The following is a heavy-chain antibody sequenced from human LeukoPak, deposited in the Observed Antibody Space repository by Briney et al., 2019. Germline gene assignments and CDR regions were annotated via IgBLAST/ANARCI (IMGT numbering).Heavy chain of an antibody. CDR3: ARGVTAGVDF. CDR2: MSPNSGNT. V-gene: IGHV1-8*01. Sequence: ASVKVSCKASGYTFTTYDINWVRQATGQGLEWMGWMSPNSGNTGYAQKFQGRVTMTRDTSINTAYMELSSLASDDTAVYFCARGVTAGVDFWGQGTLVTVSS. CDR1: GYTFTTYD. D-gene: IGHD6-25*01. J-gene: IGHJ4*02.